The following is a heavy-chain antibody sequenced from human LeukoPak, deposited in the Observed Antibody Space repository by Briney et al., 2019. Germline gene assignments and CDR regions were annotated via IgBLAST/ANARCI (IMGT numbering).Heavy chain of an antibody. CDR2: IDWDDDK. CDR3: ARIYRYCSTTSCYVPDY. Sequence: RESGPALVKPTQTLILTCSFSGFSLSTSGMCVSWIRQPPGKALEWLARIDWDDDKYYSTSLKTRLTISKGTSKNQVVLTMTNMDPVDTATYYCARIYRYCSTTSCYVPDYWGQGTLVTVSS. V-gene: IGHV2-70*11. J-gene: IGHJ4*02. D-gene: IGHD2-2*01. CDR1: GFSLSTSGMC.